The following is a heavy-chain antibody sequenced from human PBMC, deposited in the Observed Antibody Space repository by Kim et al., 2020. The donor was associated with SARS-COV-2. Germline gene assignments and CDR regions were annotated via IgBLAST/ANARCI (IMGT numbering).Heavy chain of an antibody. J-gene: IGHJ3*02. D-gene: IGHD2-15*01. CDR3: ARDQGGYCSGGSCYSDAFDI. V-gene: IGHV1-46*01. Sequence: ASVKVSCKASGYTFTSYYMHWVRQAPGQGLEWMGITNPSGGSTSYAQKFQGRVTMTRDTSTSTVYMELSSLRSEDTAVYYCARDQGGYCSGGSCYSDAFDIWGQGTMVTVSS. CDR1: GYTFTSYY. CDR2: TNPSGGST.